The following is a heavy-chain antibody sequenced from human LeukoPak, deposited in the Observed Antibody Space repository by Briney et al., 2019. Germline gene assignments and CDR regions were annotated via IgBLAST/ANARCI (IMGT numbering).Heavy chain of an antibody. V-gene: IGHV4-39*07. J-gene: IGHJ3*02. CDR1: GGSISSSSYY. CDR3: ARSGYSYGADAFDI. D-gene: IGHD5-18*01. Sequence: SETLSLTCTVSGGSISSSSYYWGWIRQPPGKGLEWIGSIYYSGSTYYNPSLKSRVTISVDTSKNHFSLKLSSVTAADTAVYYCARSGYSYGADAFDIWGQGTMVPVSS. CDR2: IYYSGST.